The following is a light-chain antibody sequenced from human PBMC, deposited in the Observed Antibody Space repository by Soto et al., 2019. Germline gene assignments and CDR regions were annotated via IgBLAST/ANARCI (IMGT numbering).Light chain of an antibody. CDR2: RAS. Sequence: DVEITQSPSTLSASVGDRGTITCRASQSISRYLAWYKQKPGKAPKFLISRASSLESGVPSRFSGSGSGTEFTLTISSLHPDDFATYYCQQYGDYPWTFGQGTKVEIK. J-gene: IGKJ1*01. V-gene: IGKV1-5*03. CDR3: QQYGDYPWT. CDR1: QSISRY.